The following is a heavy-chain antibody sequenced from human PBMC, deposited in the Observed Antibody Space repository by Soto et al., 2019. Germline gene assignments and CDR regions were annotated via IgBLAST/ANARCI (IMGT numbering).Heavy chain of an antibody. V-gene: IGHV1-3*01. Sequence: QVQLVQSGAEVKKPGASVKVSCKASGYTFTSYAMHWVRQAPGQRLEWMGWINAGNGNTKYSQKFQGRVTITRDTSASTAYRELSSLRSEDTAVYYCARVARPRLTYFDYWGQGTLVTVSS. J-gene: IGHJ4*02. CDR3: ARVARPRLTYFDY. CDR1: GYTFTSYA. CDR2: INAGNGNT. D-gene: IGHD6-6*01.